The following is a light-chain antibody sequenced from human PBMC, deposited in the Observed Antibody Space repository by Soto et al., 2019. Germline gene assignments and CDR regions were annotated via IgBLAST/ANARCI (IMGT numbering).Light chain of an antibody. Sequence: QSALTQPASVSASPGQSITISCTGTSSDVGAYNYVSWYQQYPDKAPKLMIYDVSNRPSGVSNRFSGSKSGNTASLTISGLQAEDEADYYCNSFTTTSTLYVFGTGTKLTVL. CDR2: DVS. CDR1: SSDVGAYNY. J-gene: IGLJ1*01. V-gene: IGLV2-14*01. CDR3: NSFTTTSTLYV.